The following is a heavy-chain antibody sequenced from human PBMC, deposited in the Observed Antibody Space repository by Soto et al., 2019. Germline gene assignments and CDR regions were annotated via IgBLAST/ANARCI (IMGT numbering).Heavy chain of an antibody. J-gene: IGHJ6*02. Sequence: QVQLVESGGGVVQPGRSLRLSCAASGFTFSSYGMHWVRQAPGKGLEWVAVISYDGSNKYYADSVKGRFTISRDNSKNKLYLQMTSLRAEDTAVYYCAKDSYCSGGSCYSAGIYYYYGMDVWGQGTTVTVSS. CDR2: ISYDGSNK. CDR1: GFTFSSYG. V-gene: IGHV3-30*18. CDR3: AKDSYCSGGSCYSAGIYYYYGMDV. D-gene: IGHD2-15*01.